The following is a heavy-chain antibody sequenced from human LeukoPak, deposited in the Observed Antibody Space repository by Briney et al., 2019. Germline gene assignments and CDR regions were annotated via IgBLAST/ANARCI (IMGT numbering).Heavy chain of an antibody. Sequence: GGSLRLSCAASGFTFSSYGMHWVRQAPGKGLEWVAVIWYDGSNKYYTDSVKGRFTISRDNSKNTLYLQMNSLRAEDTAVYYCARDNAPSIAAALDYWGQGTLVTVSS. CDR2: IWYDGSNK. D-gene: IGHD6-13*01. CDR1: GFTFSSYG. J-gene: IGHJ4*02. CDR3: ARDNAPSIAAALDY. V-gene: IGHV3-33*01.